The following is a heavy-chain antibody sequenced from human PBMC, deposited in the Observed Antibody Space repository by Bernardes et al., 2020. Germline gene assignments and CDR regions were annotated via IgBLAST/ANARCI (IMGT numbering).Heavy chain of an antibody. J-gene: IGHJ5*02. V-gene: IGHV4-59*08. CDR1: TGSISSYY. CDR2: SHYSGRI. Sequence: SETLSLTCTVSTGSISSYYWSWIRQPPGKGLEWIGYSHYSGRINYNPSLKSRVTISVDTSKNHLSLKLNSVTAADTAVYYCARQDITSIGARGDWFDPWGQGTLVIVSS. CDR3: ARQDITSIGARGDWFDP. D-gene: IGHD1-20*01.